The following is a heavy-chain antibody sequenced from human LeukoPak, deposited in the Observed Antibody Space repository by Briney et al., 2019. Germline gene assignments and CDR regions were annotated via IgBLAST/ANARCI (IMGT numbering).Heavy chain of an antibody. V-gene: IGHV3-23*01. CDR1: GFSLSSYP. D-gene: IGHD3-9*01. Sequence: GGSLRLSCAAFGFSLSSYPMTWVRQAPGKGLEWVSVISGSGGTTYYTDSVKGRFTISRDNSKNTVYLQMSTLRAEDTAVYFCARGGRYFDRYPYFYYYMDVWGKGTTVTVSS. J-gene: IGHJ6*03. CDR2: ISGSGGTT. CDR3: ARGGRYFDRYPYFYYYMDV.